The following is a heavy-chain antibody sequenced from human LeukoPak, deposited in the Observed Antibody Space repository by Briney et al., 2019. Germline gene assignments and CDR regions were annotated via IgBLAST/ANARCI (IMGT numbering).Heavy chain of an antibody. D-gene: IGHD3-10*01. CDR2: IYYSGST. CDR3: ARGPTQNAYGSGSRWAFDI. Sequence: SETLSLTCTVSGGSIRTYYWSWIRQPPGKGLEWIGYIYYSGSTKYNPSLKSRGTISVDTSKNQFSLKLSSVTAADAAVYYCARGPTQNAYGSGSRWAFDIWGQGTMVTVSS. CDR1: GGSIRTYY. J-gene: IGHJ3*02. V-gene: IGHV4-59*01.